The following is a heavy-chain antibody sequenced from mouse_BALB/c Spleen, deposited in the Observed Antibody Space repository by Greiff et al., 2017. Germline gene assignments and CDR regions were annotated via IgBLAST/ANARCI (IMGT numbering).Heavy chain of an antibody. CDR1: GYTFASYW. V-gene: IGHV1-5*01. D-gene: IGHD2-4*01. CDR3: TRWDYDTFAY. Sequence: DVKLQESGTVLARPGASVKMSCKASGYTFASYWMHWVKQRPGQGLEWIGAIYPGNSDTSYNQKFKGKAKLTAVTSTSTAYMELSSLTNEDSAVYYCTRWDYDTFAYWGQGTLVTVSA. J-gene: IGHJ3*01. CDR2: IYPGNSDT.